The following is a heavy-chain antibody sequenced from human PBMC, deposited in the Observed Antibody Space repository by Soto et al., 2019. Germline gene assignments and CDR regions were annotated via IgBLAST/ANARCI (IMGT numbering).Heavy chain of an antibody. CDR3: ARHYDGFDF. V-gene: IGHV5-51*01. J-gene: IGHJ3*01. CDR2: IYPPDSDT. Sequence: PLEFLKLSCTASPYPFTNYSIVLVRQMPGKGLEWMAIIYPPDSDTRYSPSFQGQVTISADKSINTAYLHWRTLKASDTAMYFCARHYDGFDFWGQGTMVTVSS. CDR1: PYPFTNYS.